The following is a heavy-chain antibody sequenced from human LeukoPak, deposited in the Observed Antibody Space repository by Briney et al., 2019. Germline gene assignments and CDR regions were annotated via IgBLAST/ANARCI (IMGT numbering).Heavy chain of an antibody. CDR3: ARVRQQLVYDAFDI. CDR1: GYTSTSYG. CDR2: IIPIFGTA. V-gene: IGHV1-69*13. Sequence: GASVKVSCKASGYTSTSYGISWVRQAPGQGLEWMGGIIPIFGTANYAQKFQGRVTITADESTSTAYMELSSLRSEDTAVYYCARVRQQLVYDAFDIWGQGTMVTVSS. D-gene: IGHD6-13*01. J-gene: IGHJ3*02.